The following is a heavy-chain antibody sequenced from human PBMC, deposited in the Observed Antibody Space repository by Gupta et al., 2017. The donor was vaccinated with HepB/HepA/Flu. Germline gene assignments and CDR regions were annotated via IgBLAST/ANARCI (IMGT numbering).Heavy chain of an antibody. Sequence: QVQLVESGGGVVQPGRSLRLSCAASGSKLRSYGMHWVRQGPGKGLEWVAVRWHDGKSYSYADSVKGRFTISRDNSKNTLFLQMDSLRTEDTAIDDGARDPGADDAIDYWGQGTLGTVSS. D-gene: IGHD1-26*01. CDR2: RWHDGKSY. V-gene: IGHV3-33*01. CDR3: ARDPGADDAIDY. CDR1: GSKLRSYG. J-gene: IGHJ4*02.